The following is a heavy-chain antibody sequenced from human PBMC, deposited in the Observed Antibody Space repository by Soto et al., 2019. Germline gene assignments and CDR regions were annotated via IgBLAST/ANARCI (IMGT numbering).Heavy chain of an antibody. J-gene: IGHJ6*02. CDR1: GYTFTGYY. Sequence: ASVKVSCKASGYTFTGYYMHWVRQAPGQGLEWMGWINPNSGGTNYAQKFQGRVTMTRDMSISTAYMELSRLRSDDTAVYYCARDLCSSRSFYYYYYGMDVWGQGTTVTVSS. CDR2: INPNSGGT. CDR3: ARDLCSSRSFYYYYYGMDV. D-gene: IGHD6-6*01. V-gene: IGHV1-2*02.